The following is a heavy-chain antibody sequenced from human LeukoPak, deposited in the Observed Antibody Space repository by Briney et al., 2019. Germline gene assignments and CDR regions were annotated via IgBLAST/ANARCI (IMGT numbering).Heavy chain of an antibody. V-gene: IGHV4-39*07. CDR2: IYYSGST. D-gene: IGHD6-13*01. CDR1: GGSISSSSYY. CDR3: AREGPVQQLVPYNGFDP. J-gene: IGHJ5*02. Sequence: SETLSLTCTVSGGSISSSSYYWGWIRQPPGKGLEWIGSIYYSGSTYYNPSLKSRVTISVDTSKNQFSLKLSSVTAADTAVYYCAREGPVQQLVPYNGFDPWGQGTLVTVSS.